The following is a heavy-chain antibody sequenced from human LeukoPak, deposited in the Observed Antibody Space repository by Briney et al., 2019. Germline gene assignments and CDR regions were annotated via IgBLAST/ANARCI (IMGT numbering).Heavy chain of an antibody. V-gene: IGHV3-23*01. D-gene: IGHD4-23*01. CDR3: AKSYGGNLYYFDY. J-gene: IGHJ4*02. CDR2: ISGSGGST. CDR1: GFTFSSYA. Sequence: PGGSLRLSCAASGFTFSSYAKSWVRQAPGTGLERVSAISGSGGSTYYADSVKGRFTISRDNSKNTLYLQMNSLRAEDTAVYYCAKSYGGNLYYFDYWGQGTLVTVSS.